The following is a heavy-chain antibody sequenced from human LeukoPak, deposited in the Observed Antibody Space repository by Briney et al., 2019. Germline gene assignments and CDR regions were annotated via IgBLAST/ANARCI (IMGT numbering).Heavy chain of an antibody. V-gene: IGHV4-59*12. Sequence: SETLSLTCTVSGGSISTYFWSWIRQPPGKGLEWIGYIYHDGSTNYNPSLNRRVAISVDTSQNGFSLKLTSVTAADTAVYYCARGETYSSGWPYFDYWGQGTLVTVSS. J-gene: IGHJ4*02. CDR2: IYHDGST. D-gene: IGHD6-19*01. CDR3: ARGETYSSGWPYFDY. CDR1: GGSISTYF.